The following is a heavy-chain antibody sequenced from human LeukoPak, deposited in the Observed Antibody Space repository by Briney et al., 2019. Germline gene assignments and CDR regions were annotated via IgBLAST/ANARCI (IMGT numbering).Heavy chain of an antibody. Sequence: GGSLRLSCAASGFTVSGNCMSWVRQAPGKGLEWVSLIYSGGSTYYVDSVKARFTISRDNSKNTLYLQMNSLRAEDTAVYYCATTDHSGRFYYFDNWGQGTLVTVSS. CDR1: GFTVSGNC. J-gene: IGHJ4*02. CDR3: ATTDHSGRFYYFDN. CDR2: IYSGGST. V-gene: IGHV3-66*01. D-gene: IGHD6-13*01.